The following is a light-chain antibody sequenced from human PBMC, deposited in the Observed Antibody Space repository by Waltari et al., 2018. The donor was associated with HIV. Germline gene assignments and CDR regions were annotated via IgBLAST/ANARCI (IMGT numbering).Light chain of an antibody. CDR1: AVGVTRGPY. Sequence: QPVVTQEPSLTVSPGGTVILTCASSAVGVTRGPYPHWFQQRPDQAPKTLLYDPEKKHRWTPARFSGSVLAGKATLTLSGAHPDDEAKYYCLLSFGNDRLFGGGTLLTVL. CDR2: DPE. CDR3: LLSFGNDRL. V-gene: IGLV7-46*01. J-gene: IGLJ2*01.